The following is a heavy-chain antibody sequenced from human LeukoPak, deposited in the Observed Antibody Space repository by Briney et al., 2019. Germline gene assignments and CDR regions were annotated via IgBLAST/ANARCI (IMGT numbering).Heavy chain of an antibody. CDR3: ARSREPGRDGDY. D-gene: IGHD5-24*01. CDR2: INTDGSSP. CDR1: GFTFSNYW. J-gene: IGHJ4*02. V-gene: IGHV3-74*01. Sequence: GGSLRLSCAASGFTFSNYWMHWVRQDPGKGLVWVSRINTDGSSPSYADSVKGRFTISRDTAKNTLFLQMNSLRAGDTAVYYCARSREPGRDGDYWGQGTLVTVSS.